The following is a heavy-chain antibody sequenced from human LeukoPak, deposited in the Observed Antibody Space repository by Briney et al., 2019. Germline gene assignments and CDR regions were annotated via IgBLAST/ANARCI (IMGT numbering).Heavy chain of an antibody. Sequence: PGGSLRLSCAASGFTFSSYSMNWVRQAPGKGLEWVSSISSSSNYIYYADSVKGRFTISRDNAKNSLYLQMNSLRAEDTAVYYCASWENGGGWYDAFDIWGQGTMVTVSS. D-gene: IGHD6-19*01. CDR2: ISSSSNYI. V-gene: IGHV3-21*01. J-gene: IGHJ3*02. CDR1: GFTFSSYS. CDR3: ASWENGGGWYDAFDI.